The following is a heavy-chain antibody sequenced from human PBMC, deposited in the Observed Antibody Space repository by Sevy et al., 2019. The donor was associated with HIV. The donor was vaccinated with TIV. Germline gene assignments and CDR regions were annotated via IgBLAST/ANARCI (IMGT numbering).Heavy chain of an antibody. CDR3: ARGIGTYYTDFDY. V-gene: IGHV4-39*01. D-gene: IGHD1-26*01. J-gene: IGHJ4*02. Sequence: SETLSLICTVSGGSISSSNYYWGWIRQPPGKGLEWIGSIYYSGRTYYNPSLKSRVTISVGTSKNQFSLKLSSVTAADTAVSYCARGIGTYYTDFDYWGQGTLVTVSS. CDR2: IYYSGRT. CDR1: GGSISSSNYY.